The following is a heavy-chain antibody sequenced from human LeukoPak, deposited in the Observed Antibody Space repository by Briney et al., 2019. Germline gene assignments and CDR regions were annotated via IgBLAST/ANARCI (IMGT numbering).Heavy chain of an antibody. V-gene: IGHV3-9*01. CDR3: AKAQRDGYNLGSYFDY. CDR2: ISWNSGSI. D-gene: IGHD5-24*01. CDR1: GFTFDDYA. Sequence: GGSLRLSCAASGFTFDDYAMHWVRQAPGEGLEWVSGISWNSGSIGYADSVKGRFTISRDNAKNSLYLQMNSLRAEDTALYYCAKAQRDGYNLGSYFDYWGQGTLVTVSS. J-gene: IGHJ4*02.